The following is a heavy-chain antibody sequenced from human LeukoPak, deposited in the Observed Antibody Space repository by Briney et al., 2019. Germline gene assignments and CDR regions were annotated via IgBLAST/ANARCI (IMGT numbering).Heavy chain of an antibody. J-gene: IGHJ4*02. CDR1: GGSFSGYF. Sequence: PSETLSLTCAVYGGSFSGYFWNWIRQPPGEGLEWIGEINHSGSTNYNASLDSRVIISVDTSKNQFSLNLTSVTAADTAVYYCARGPRGSGSYFKYWGQGTLVTVSP. CDR2: INHSGST. V-gene: IGHV4-34*01. D-gene: IGHD3-10*01. CDR3: ARGPRGSGSYFKY.